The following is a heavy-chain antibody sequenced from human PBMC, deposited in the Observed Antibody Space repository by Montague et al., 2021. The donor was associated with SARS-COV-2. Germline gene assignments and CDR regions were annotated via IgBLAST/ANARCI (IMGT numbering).Heavy chain of an antibody. V-gene: IGHV3-23*01. D-gene: IGHD3-10*01. CDR1: GFSFSNYA. Sequence: SLRLSCAASGFSFSNYAMNWVRQAPGRGLEWVSSISGSGGTTYYADSVEGRFMISRDNSKNTLYLQMNSLRAEDTAVYYCAEEGSDYYASGSYYTRLGWFDSWGQGTLVTVSS. CDR2: ISGSGGTT. J-gene: IGHJ5*01. CDR3: AEEGSDYYASGSYYTRLGWFDS.